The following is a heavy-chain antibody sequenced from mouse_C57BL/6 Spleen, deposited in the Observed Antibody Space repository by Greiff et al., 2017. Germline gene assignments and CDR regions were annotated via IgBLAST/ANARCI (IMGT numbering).Heavy chain of an antibody. J-gene: IGHJ3*01. V-gene: IGHV1-53*01. CDR1: GYTFTSSW. CDR3: SRVYYQSSWFAC. D-gene: IGHD2-1*01. Sequence: QVQLQQPGTELVKPGASVKLSCKASGYTFTSSWMHWVKKRPEQGLAWIGNINPSNGGTNYNEKFKSKATLTVDKSSSTAYMQLSGLTSEDSAVYLCSRVYYQSSWFACWGQGTLVTVSA. CDR2: INPSNGGT.